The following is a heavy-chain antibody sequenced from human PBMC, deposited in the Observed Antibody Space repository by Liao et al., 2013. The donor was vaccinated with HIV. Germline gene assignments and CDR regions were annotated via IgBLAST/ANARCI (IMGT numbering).Heavy chain of an antibody. J-gene: IGHJ3*02. V-gene: IGHV4-34*01. D-gene: IGHD3-3*01. CDR1: GGSFSGYY. CDR2: INHSGST. CDR3: ARDLREYYDFWSGTRMGAFDI. Sequence: QVQLQQWGAGLLRPSETLSLTCVVYGGSFSGYYWSWIRQPPGKGLEWIGEINHSGSTNYNPSLKSRVTISVDTSKNQFSLKLSSVTAADTAVYYCARDLREYYDFWSGTRMGAFDIWGQGTMVTVSS.